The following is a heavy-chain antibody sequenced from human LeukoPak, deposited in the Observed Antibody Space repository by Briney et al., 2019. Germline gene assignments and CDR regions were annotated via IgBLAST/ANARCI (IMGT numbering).Heavy chain of an antibody. CDR3: AKEMIPWGY. CDR2: ISSSGSTI. J-gene: IGHJ4*02. Sequence: GGSLRLSCAASGFTFSSYSMNWVRQAPGKGLEWVSSISSSGSTIYYADSVKGRFTISRDNAKNTLYLQMNSLRAEDTAVYYCAKEMIPWGYWGQGTLVTVSS. D-gene: IGHD3-16*01. V-gene: IGHV3-21*04. CDR1: GFTFSSYS.